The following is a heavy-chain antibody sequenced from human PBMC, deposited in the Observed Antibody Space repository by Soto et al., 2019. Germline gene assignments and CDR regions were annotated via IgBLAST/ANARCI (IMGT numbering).Heavy chain of an antibody. D-gene: IGHD2-21*01. Sequence: HPGGSLRLSCAASGFTFYNYAMNCVRQAPGEGLEWVSISDYDGVNKHYADPVKGRFTVSRDNSKDTVDLQMNSLRAEDTAVYYCVSCVSAHVACWGQGTLVTVSS. CDR3: VSCVSAHVAC. CDR1: GFTFYNYA. CDR2: SDYDGVNK. V-gene: IGHV3-23*01. J-gene: IGHJ4*02.